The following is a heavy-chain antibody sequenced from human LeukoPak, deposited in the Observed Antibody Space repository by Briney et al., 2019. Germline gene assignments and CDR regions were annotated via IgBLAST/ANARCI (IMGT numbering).Heavy chain of an antibody. CDR3: AKATATDY. Sequence: GGSLRLSCAASGFTFSSYGMHWVRQAPGKGLEWVAVISYDGSNKYYADSVKGRFTISRDNSKNTLYLQMNSLRAEDTAVYYCAKATATDYWGQGTLVTVSS. D-gene: IGHD5-18*01. J-gene: IGHJ4*02. CDR1: GFTFSSYG. V-gene: IGHV3-30*18. CDR2: ISYDGSNK.